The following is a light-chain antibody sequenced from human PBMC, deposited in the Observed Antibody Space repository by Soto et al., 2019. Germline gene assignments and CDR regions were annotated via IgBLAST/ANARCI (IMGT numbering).Light chain of an antibody. V-gene: IGKV1-39*01. CDR3: QQSSSIPFT. Sequence: DIQMTQSPSSLSASVGDRVTISCRASQSIRSYLNWYQQKPGTAPNLLIYAATSLQSGVPSRFSGSGSGTDFTLTISSLQPEDFATYYCQQSSSIPFTFGPGTKVDIK. J-gene: IGKJ3*01. CDR1: QSIRSY. CDR2: AAT.